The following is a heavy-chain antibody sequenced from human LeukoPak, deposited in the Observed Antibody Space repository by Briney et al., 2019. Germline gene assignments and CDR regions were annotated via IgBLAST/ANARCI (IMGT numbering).Heavy chain of an antibody. CDR2: INPNSGGA. CDR3: ARWEVQRGFDY. V-gene: IGHV1-2*02. Sequence: GASVKVSCKASGYTFTGYYMHWVRQAPGQGLEWMGWINPNSGGANYAQKLQGRVTMTRDTSTSTAYMELRSLRSDDTAVYYCARWEVQRGFDYWGQGTLVTVSS. J-gene: IGHJ4*02. D-gene: IGHD1-26*01. CDR1: GYTFTGYY.